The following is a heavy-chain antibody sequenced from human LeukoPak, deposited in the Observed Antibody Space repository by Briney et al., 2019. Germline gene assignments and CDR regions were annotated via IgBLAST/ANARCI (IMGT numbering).Heavy chain of an antibody. CDR2: INTNTGNP. CDR1: GYTFTSYA. Sequence: ASVKVSCKASGYTFTSYAMNWVRQAPGQGLEWMGWINTNTGNPTYAQGFTGRFVFSLDTSVSTAYLQISSLKAEDTAVYYCAGGEYYDYVWGSYRPDAFDIWGQGTMVTVSS. CDR3: AGGEYYDYVWGSYRPDAFDI. D-gene: IGHD3-16*02. V-gene: IGHV7-4-1*02. J-gene: IGHJ3*02.